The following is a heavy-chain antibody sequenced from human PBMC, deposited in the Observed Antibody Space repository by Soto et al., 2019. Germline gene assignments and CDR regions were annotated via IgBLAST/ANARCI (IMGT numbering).Heavy chain of an antibody. CDR3: ARGGSYYDFWSGIPYYYYGMDV. V-gene: IGHV1-18*04. CDR2: ISAYNGNT. Sequence: GASVKVSCKASGYTFTSYGISWVRQAPGQGLEWMGWISAYNGNTNYAQKLQGRVTMTTDTSTSTAYMELRSLRSDDTAVYYCARGGSYYDFWSGIPYYYYGMDVWGQGTTVTAP. J-gene: IGHJ6*02. D-gene: IGHD3-3*01. CDR1: GYTFTSYG.